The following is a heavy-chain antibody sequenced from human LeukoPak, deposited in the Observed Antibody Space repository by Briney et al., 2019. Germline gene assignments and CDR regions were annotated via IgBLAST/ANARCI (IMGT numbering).Heavy chain of an antibody. CDR1: GFTFSSHW. CDR2: INNDGSTT. Sequence: GGSLRLSCAPSGFTFSSHWMHWVRQPPGKGLMWISRINNDGSTTTYADSVKGRFTISRDNAKNTLYLQMNSLRAEDMAVYYCVRALSGADDYWGQGTLVTVSS. D-gene: IGHD2-15*01. J-gene: IGHJ4*02. V-gene: IGHV3-74*01. CDR3: VRALSGADDY.